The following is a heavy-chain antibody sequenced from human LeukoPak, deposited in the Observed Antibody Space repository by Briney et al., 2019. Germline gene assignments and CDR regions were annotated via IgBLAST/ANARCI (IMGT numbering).Heavy chain of an antibody. CDR1: GFTVSSNY. CDR2: IYSGGST. J-gene: IGHJ3*02. D-gene: IGHD3-22*01. CDR3: AREPQGDSSGYDAFDI. Sequence: GGSLRLSCAASGFTVSSNYMTWVRQAPGKGLAWVSVIYSGGSTYYADSVKGRFTLSRDNSKNTLLLQMNSLRAEDTAVYYCAREPQGDSSGYDAFDIWGQGTMVTVSS. V-gene: IGHV3-66*01.